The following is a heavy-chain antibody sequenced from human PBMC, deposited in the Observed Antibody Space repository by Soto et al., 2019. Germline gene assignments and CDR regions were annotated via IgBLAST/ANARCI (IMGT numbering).Heavy chain of an antibody. CDR2: IDPSASQP. V-gene: IGHV5-10-1*01. D-gene: IGHD3-22*01. J-gene: IGHJ4*02. CDR3: ARQIYDSDTGPNFQYYFDS. Sequence: GEALKISCKRSGYSFACYWLASVPPNPGKGRGWVGRIDPSASQPYHSRSLGGHVTISVTKSIPTVFLQWRRLRASDTAMYYCARQIYDSDTGPNFQYYFDSWGQGTPVTVSS. CDR1: GYSFACYW.